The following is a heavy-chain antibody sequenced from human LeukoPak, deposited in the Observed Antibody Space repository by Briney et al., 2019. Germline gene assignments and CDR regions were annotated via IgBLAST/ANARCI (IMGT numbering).Heavy chain of an antibody. D-gene: IGHD3-22*01. J-gene: IGHJ4*02. CDR2: IIPIFGTA. CDR1: GGTFSRYA. CDR3: ATDASIYDSRGYYYLW. V-gene: IGHV1-69*13. Sequence: ASVEVSCKASGGTFSRYAISWVRQAPGQGLEWMGGIIPIFGTANYAQKFQGRVTITADESSTTAYMELSGLRSGDTAVYNCATDASIYDSRGYYYLWWGQGTLVTVSS.